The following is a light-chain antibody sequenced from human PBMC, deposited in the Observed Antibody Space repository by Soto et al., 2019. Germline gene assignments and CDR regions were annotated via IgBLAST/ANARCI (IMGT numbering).Light chain of an antibody. J-gene: IGKJ1*01. CDR3: QQSYSTPPT. V-gene: IGKV1-39*01. CDR1: QSISSY. Sequence: DIQMTQSPSTLSGSVGERVTITCRASQSISSYLNWYQQKPGKAPKLLMYAASSLQSGVPSRFSGSGSGTDFTLTISSLQPEDFATYYCQQSYSTPPTFGQGTKVDIK. CDR2: AAS.